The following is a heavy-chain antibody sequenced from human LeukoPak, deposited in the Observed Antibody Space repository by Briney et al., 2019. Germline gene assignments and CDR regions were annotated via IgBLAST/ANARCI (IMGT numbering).Heavy chain of an antibody. V-gene: IGHV1-69*13. J-gene: IGHJ5*02. CDR1: GGTFSSYA. CDR3: ARDVIPDIVVVPRGTWFDP. CDR2: IIPIFGTA. D-gene: IGHD2-2*01. Sequence: ASVKVSCKAFGGTFSSYAISWVRQAPGQGLEWMGGIIPIFGTANYAQKFQGRVTITADESTSTAYMELSSLRSEDTAVYYCARDVIPDIVVVPRGTWFDPWGQGTLVTVSS.